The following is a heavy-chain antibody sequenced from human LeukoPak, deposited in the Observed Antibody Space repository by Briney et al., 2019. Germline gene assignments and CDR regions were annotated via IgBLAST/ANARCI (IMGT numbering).Heavy chain of an antibody. J-gene: IGHJ4*02. CDR3: ARGRQLWWGY. D-gene: IGHD5-18*01. CDR2: IYYSGST. V-gene: IGHV4-59*01. Sequence: SETLSLTCTVSGGSISSYYLSWIRQPPGKGMEWIGYIYYSGSTNYNPSLKSRVTISVDTSKNQFSLKLSSVTAADTAVYYCARGRQLWWGYWGQGTLVTVSS. CDR1: GGSISSYY.